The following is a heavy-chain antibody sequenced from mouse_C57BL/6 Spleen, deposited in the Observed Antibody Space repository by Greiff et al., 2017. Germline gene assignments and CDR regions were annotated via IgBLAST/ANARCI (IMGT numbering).Heavy chain of an antibody. CDR2: IDPSDSET. Sequence: QVQLQQPGAELVRPGSSVKLSCKASGYTFTSYWMHWVKQRPIQGLEWIGNIDPSDSETHYNQKFKDKATLTVDKSSSTAYMQLSSLTSEDSAVYYGARPGGSSPYYAMDYWGQGTSVTVSS. CDR3: ARPGGSSPYYAMDY. CDR1: GYTFTSYW. V-gene: IGHV1-52*01. J-gene: IGHJ4*01. D-gene: IGHD1-1*01.